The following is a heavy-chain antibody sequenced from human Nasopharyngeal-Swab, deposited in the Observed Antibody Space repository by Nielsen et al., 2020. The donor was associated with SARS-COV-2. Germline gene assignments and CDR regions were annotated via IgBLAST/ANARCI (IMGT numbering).Heavy chain of an antibody. V-gene: IGHV7-4-1*02. Sequence: ASVKVSCKASGYTFTSNVLNWVRQAPGQGPEYIGWISTKTGAPTYAQAFTGRFVISLDTSVSTTYLQISSLKADDTAVYYCARENQEYANIWIAFWGQGTQVTVSS. J-gene: IGHJ4*02. CDR3: ARENQEYANIWIAF. CDR1: GYTFTSNV. D-gene: IGHD1-1*01. CDR2: ISTKTGAP.